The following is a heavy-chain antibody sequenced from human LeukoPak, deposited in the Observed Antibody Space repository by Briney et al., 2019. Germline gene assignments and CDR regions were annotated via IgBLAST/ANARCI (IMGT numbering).Heavy chain of an antibody. CDR2: IYYHENT. V-gene: IGHV4-39*01. D-gene: IGHD1-1*01. Sequence: TSETLSLTCTVSGGSISSSSDYWGWIRQAPGKGLEWIGSIYYHENTYYNSSLKSRVTISVDTSKNQSSLKLNSVTAADTAVYFCARRAYSAAYWKHFDYWGQGTLVTVSS. CDR1: GGSISSSSDY. CDR3: ARRAYSAAYWKHFDY. J-gene: IGHJ4*02.